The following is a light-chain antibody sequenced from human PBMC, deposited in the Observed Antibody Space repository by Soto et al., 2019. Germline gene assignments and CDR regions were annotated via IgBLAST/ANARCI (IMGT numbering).Light chain of an antibody. Sequence: DIQMTQSPSTLSASVGDRVTITCRASQSISSWLAWYQQKPGKAPKLLIYKASSVETGVPSRFSGSGSGTEFALTISSLLPDVFPTYYCQQYNSYSLTFGGGTKVEIK. CDR2: KAS. V-gene: IGKV1-5*03. J-gene: IGKJ4*01. CDR1: QSISSW. CDR3: QQYNSYSLT.